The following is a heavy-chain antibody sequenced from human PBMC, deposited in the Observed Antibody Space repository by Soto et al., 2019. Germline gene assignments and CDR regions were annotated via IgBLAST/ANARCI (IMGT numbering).Heavy chain of an antibody. D-gene: IGHD3-22*01. CDR3: VRDSSGMAPDGFDI. V-gene: IGHV4-4*07. Sequence: SETLSLTCSVSGGSISDYHWNWIRQPAGKGLEWIGRFYSSESINYNPSLKSRVTMSVETSKNQFSLQMRSVSVADTAVYYCVRDSSGMAPDGFDIWGQGTMVTVS. CDR2: FYSSESI. CDR1: GGSISDYH. J-gene: IGHJ3*02.